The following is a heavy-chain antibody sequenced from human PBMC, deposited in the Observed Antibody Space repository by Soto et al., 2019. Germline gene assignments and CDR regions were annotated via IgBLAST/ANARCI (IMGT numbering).Heavy chain of an antibody. CDR2: IYHSGST. CDR1: GSSISSSNW. V-gene: IGHV4-4*02. J-gene: IGHJ6*02. D-gene: IGHD4-17*01. CDR3: ARDRFTYGHFLVYGMDV. Sequence: SETLSLTCAVSGSSISSSNWWSWVRQPPGKGLDWIGEIYHSGSTNYNPSLKSRVSISVDTSKNKLSLKWSAVTAADTDVYYCARDRFTYGHFLVYGMDVWGQGTTVTVSS.